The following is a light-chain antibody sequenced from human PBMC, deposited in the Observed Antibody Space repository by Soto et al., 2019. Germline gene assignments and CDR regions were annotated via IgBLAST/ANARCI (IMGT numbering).Light chain of an antibody. CDR2: DVS. CDR3: CSYAGSTFV. CDR1: SSDVGGYNY. V-gene: IGLV2-11*01. J-gene: IGLJ2*01. Sequence: QSALTQPRSVSGSPGQSGTISCTGTSSDVGGYNYVSWYQQHPGKAPKLMIYDVSKRPSGVPDRFSGSKSGNTASLTISGLQAEDEGDYYCCSYAGSTFVFGGGTKLTVL.